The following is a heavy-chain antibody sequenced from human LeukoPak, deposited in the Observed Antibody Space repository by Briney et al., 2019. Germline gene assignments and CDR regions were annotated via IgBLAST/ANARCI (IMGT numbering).Heavy chain of an antibody. CDR3: ASHHRISSSWFDIDY. D-gene: IGHD6-13*01. CDR1: GGSISSSSYY. CDR2: IYYSGST. V-gene: IGHV4-39*01. J-gene: IGHJ4*02. Sequence: SETLSLTCTVSGGSISSSSYYWGWIRQPPGKGLEWIGSIYYSGSTYYNPSLKSRVTISVDTSKNQFSLKLSSVTAADTAVYYCASHHRISSSWFDIDYWGQGTLVTVSS.